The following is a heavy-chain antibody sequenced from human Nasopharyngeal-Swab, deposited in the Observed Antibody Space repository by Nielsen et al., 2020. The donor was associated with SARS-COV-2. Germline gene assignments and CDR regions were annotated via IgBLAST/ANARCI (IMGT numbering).Heavy chain of an antibody. V-gene: IGHV1-18*04. CDR2: INTYNGDT. J-gene: IGHJ5*02. D-gene: IGHD2-15*01. Sequence: ASVKVSCKASGYTFTTNGISWARQAPGQGLEWLGWINTYNGDTSHAQSLQGRITMTADASTSTAYMELRSLRSDDTAVYYCARANYCRVGSCRGVTHNWFDPWGQGTPVTVSS. CDR1: GYTFTTNG. CDR3: ARANYCRVGSCRGVTHNWFDP.